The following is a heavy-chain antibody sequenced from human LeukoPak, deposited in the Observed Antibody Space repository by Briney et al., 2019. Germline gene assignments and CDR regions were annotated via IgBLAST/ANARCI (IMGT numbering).Heavy chain of an antibody. J-gene: IGHJ6*02. CDR3: ARVIGYSYANGMDV. CDR1: GFSFSHYS. V-gene: IGHV3-48*01. Sequence: GGSLRLSCAASGFSFSHYSMTWARQASGKGLEWISYIGVGGRPTNYADSVKGRFTISRDNSKNTLYLQMNSLRAEDTAVYYCARVIGYSYANGMDVWGQGTTVTVSS. D-gene: IGHD5-18*01. CDR2: IGVGGRPT.